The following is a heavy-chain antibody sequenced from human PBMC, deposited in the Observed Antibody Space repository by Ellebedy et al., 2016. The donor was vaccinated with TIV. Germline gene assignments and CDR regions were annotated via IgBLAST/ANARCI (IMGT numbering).Heavy chain of an antibody. J-gene: IGHJ6*02. D-gene: IGHD3-10*01. V-gene: IGHV1-18*04. Sequence: AASVKVSCKASGYTFTGYYMHWVQQAPGQGLEWMGWISAYNGDTNYAQKLQGRVTMTTDTSTNTAYMELRSLRSDDTAVYYCARAPWLMVRGVTTNYQNGMDVWGQGTTVTVSS. CDR3: ARAPWLMVRGVTTNYQNGMDV. CDR2: ISAYNGDT. CDR1: GYTFTGYY.